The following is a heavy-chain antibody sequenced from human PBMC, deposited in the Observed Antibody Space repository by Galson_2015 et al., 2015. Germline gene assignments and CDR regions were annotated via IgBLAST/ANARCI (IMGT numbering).Heavy chain of an antibody. V-gene: IGHV3-11*01. Sequence: SLRLSCAASGFPFSGYYMTWIRQAPGKGLEWVSYISSTGSTIYYADSVKGRFTISRDNAKNSLYLQMNSLRADDTAVYYCARGVEGTITPSCIYWGQGALVTVSS. CDR1: GFPFSGYY. CDR3: ARGVEGTITPSCIY. CDR2: ISSTGSTI. D-gene: IGHD1-1*01. J-gene: IGHJ4*02.